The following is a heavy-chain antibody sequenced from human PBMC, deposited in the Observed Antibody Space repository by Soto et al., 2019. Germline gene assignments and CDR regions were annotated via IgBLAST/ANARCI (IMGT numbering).Heavy chain of an antibody. D-gene: IGHD2-15*01. V-gene: IGHV1-18*01. CDR3: GRGWRHYYYYYMEV. CDR2: ISAYNGNT. CDR1: GYTFTSYG. Sequence: ASVKVSCKASGYTFTSYGISWVRQAPGQGLEWMGWISAYNGNTNYAQKLQGRVTMTTDTSTSTAYMELRSLRSDDTAVYYCGRGWRHYYYYYMEVWGKGTTVTVSS. J-gene: IGHJ6*03.